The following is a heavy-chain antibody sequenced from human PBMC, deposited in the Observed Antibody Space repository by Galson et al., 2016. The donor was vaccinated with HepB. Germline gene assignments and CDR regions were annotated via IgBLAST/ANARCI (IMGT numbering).Heavy chain of an antibody. Sequence: SVKVSCKASGYTFTSYYMHWVRLAPGQGLEWMGILNPSGNSTSYAQKFQGRVTMTRDTSTSTVYLELSSLRSEDTAVYYCARDRDSSGWSPGHFGYWGQGTLVTVSS. J-gene: IGHJ4*02. D-gene: IGHD6-19*01. V-gene: IGHV1-46*01. CDR1: GYTFTSYY. CDR2: LNPSGNST. CDR3: ARDRDSSGWSPGHFGY.